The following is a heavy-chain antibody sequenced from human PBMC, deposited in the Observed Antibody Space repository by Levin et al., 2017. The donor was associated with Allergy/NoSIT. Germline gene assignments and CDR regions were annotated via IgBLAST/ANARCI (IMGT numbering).Heavy chain of an antibody. J-gene: IGHJ4*02. CDR3: AKVGYSSSWDYFDY. V-gene: IGHV3-23*01. Sequence: GGSLRLSCAASGFSFSSYAMSWVRQAPGKGLEWVSDISDTGGSTFYADSVKGRFTFSRDNSKKTLYLQMSSLRAEDTAVYYCAKVGYSSSWDYFDYWGQGTLVTVSS. CDR2: ISDTGGST. D-gene: IGHD6-13*01. CDR1: GFSFSSYA.